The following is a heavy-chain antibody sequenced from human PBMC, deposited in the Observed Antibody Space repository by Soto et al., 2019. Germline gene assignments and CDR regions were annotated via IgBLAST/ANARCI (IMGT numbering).Heavy chain of an antibody. J-gene: IGHJ4*02. CDR2: ISSNGGST. Sequence: PGGSLRLSCAASGFTFSSYAMHWVRQAPGKGLEYVSVISSNGGSTYYADSVKGRFTISRDNSKNTLYLQMNSLRAEDTAVYYCAYSSTPFDYWGQGTLVTVSS. V-gene: IGHV3-64*04. CDR1: GFTFSSYA. D-gene: IGHD6-13*01. CDR3: AYSSTPFDY.